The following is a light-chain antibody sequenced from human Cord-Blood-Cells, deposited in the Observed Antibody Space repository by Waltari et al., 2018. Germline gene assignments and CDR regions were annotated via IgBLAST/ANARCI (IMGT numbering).Light chain of an antibody. CDR2: GAS. V-gene: IGKV3-20*01. J-gene: IGKJ2*01. CDR3: QQYGSSPLYT. CDR1: QSVSSSY. Sequence: EIVLTQPPGPLSLSPGERDTLSCRASQSVSSSYLAWYQQKPGQAPRLLIYGASSRATGIPDRFSGSGSGTDFTLTISRLEPEDFAVYYCQQYGSSPLYTFGQGTKLEIK.